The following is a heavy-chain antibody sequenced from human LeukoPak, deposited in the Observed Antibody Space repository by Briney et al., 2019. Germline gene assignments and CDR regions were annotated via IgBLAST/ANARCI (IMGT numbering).Heavy chain of an antibody. D-gene: IGHD2-15*01. Sequence: SETLSLTCAVSGGSISSSNWWSWVRQPPGKGLEWIGEIYHSGCTNYNPSLKSRVTISEDKSKNQFSLKLSSVTAADTAVYYCARAVCSGGSCYDWFDPWGQGTLVTVSS. J-gene: IGHJ5*02. CDR1: GGSISSSNW. CDR3: ARAVCSGGSCYDWFDP. V-gene: IGHV4-4*02. CDR2: IYHSGCT.